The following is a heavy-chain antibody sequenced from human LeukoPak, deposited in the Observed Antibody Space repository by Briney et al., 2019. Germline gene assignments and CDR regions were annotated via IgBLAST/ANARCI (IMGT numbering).Heavy chain of an antibody. CDR2: INHSGST. CDR1: GGSFSGYY. D-gene: IGHD2-15*01. V-gene: IGHV4-34*01. Sequence: SETLSLTCAVYGGSFSGYYWSWIRQPPGKGLEWIGEINHSGSTNYNPSLKSRVTISVDTSKNQFSLKLGSVTAADTAVYFCARDCHTYCGGGSCLSCVWGQGTTITVSS. CDR3: ARDCHTYCGGGSCLSCV. J-gene: IGHJ6*02.